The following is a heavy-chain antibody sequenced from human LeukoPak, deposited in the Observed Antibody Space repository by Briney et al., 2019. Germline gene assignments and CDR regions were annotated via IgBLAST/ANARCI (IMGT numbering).Heavy chain of an antibody. D-gene: IGHD5-18*01. V-gene: IGHV3-74*01. Sequence: HPGGSLRLSCAASGFTFSDCWMHWVRQAPGKGLEWVSRINTDGSTINYADSVKGRSTVSRDNAKNTMYLQMNSLRAEDSAVYYCARALGYSYGYGIYWGQGTLVTVSS. CDR3: ARALGYSYGYGIY. CDR2: INTDGSTI. CDR1: GFTFSDCW. J-gene: IGHJ4*02.